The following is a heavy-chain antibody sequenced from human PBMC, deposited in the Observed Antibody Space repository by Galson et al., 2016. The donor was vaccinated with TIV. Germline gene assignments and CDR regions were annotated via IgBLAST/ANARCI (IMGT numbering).Heavy chain of an antibody. CDR1: GYIFTNYW. J-gene: IGHJ4*02. Sequence: QSGAEVKKPGESLKISCKGSGYIFTNYWIAWVRQMPGEGLEWMGIIYPGDSDTRYSPSFQGQVTISPDASISTAYLQWSSLEASDTAIYYCARAPGYSGYSYGYFDDWGQGTLVTVSS. V-gene: IGHV5-51*01. CDR3: ARAPGYSGYSYGYFDD. CDR2: IYPGDSDT. D-gene: IGHD5-18*01.